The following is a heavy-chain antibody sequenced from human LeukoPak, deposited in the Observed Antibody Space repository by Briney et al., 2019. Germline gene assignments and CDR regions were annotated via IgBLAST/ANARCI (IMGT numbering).Heavy chain of an antibody. CDR2: VYFDGGT. CDR1: GGALTSGTYH. D-gene: IGHD3-16*01. Sequence: SETLSLTCSVSGGALTSGTYHWGWIRQPPGKGLEWIGCVYFDGGTHYKPSLQSRVTISVDTSKNQFSLRLSSVTAAGTALYYFARDHYYDGRGRFDPWGQGTLVTVSS. J-gene: IGHJ5*02. V-gene: IGHV4-39*07. CDR3: ARDHYYDGRGRFDP.